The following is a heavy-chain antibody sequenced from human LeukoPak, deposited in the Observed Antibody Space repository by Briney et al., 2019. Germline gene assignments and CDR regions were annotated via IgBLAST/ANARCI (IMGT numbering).Heavy chain of an antibody. Sequence: PGGSLRLSCAASGFTFNTYTMNWVRQAPGKGLEWVSSITASSTAIYSADSVKGRFTISRDNSKNTLYLQMKSLRAEDTAVYYCAKGNRPVIAAAALFDYWGQGTLVTVSS. CDR1: GFTFNTYT. J-gene: IGHJ4*02. V-gene: IGHV3-21*04. CDR2: ITASSTAI. CDR3: AKGNRPVIAAAALFDY. D-gene: IGHD6-13*01.